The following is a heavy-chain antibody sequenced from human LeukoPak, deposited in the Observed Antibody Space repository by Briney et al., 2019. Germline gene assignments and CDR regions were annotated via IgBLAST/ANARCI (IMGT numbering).Heavy chain of an antibody. V-gene: IGHV5-51*01. CDR3: ATLGGSGSYPKYYFDY. D-gene: IGHD3-10*01. CDR2: IYPGDSHT. CDR1: GYRFTSYW. J-gene: IGHJ4*02. Sequence: GESLKISCKASGYRFTSYWIGWVRQMPGKGLEWMGIIYPGDSHTRYSPSFQGQVTISADKSISTAYLQWSNLKASDTAMYYCATLGGSGSYPKYYFDYWGQGALVTVSS.